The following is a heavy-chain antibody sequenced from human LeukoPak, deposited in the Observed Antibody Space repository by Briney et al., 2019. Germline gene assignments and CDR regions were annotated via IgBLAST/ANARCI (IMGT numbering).Heavy chain of an antibody. Sequence: SETLSLTCAVYGGSFSGYYCSWIRQPPGKGLEWIGEINHSGSTNYNPSLKSRVTISVDTSKNQFSLKLSSVTAADTAVYYCAKTARGYYFDYWGQGTLVTVSS. CDR2: INHSGST. V-gene: IGHV4-34*01. CDR3: AKTARGYYFDY. CDR1: GGSFSGYY. J-gene: IGHJ4*02. D-gene: IGHD1-1*01.